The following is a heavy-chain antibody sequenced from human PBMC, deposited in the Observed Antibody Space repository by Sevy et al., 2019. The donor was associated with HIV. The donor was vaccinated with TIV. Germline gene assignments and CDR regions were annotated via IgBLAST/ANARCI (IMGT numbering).Heavy chain of an antibody. Sequence: SETLSLTCAVYGGSFSGYYWSWIRQPPGKGLEWIGEINHSGSTNYNPSLKSRVTISVDTSKNQFSLKLSSVTAADTAAYYCARLVADDYDFDIWGQGTMVTLSS. V-gene: IGHV4-34*01. D-gene: IGHD5-12*01. CDR2: INHSGST. CDR1: GGSFSGYY. J-gene: IGHJ3*02. CDR3: ARLVADDYDFDI.